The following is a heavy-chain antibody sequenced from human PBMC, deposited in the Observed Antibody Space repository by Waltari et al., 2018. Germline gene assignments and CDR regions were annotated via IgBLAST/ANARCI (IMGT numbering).Heavy chain of an antibody. CDR1: GGSISSSSYY. CDR3: ARRIAAAGSPFDY. V-gene: IGHV4-39*01. J-gene: IGHJ4*02. CDR2: IYYSGST. D-gene: IGHD6-13*01. Sequence: QLQLQESGPGLVKPSETLSLTCTVSGGSISSSSYYWGWIRQPPGKGLEWIGSIYYSGSTYYNPSLKSRVTISVDTSKNQFSLKLSSVTAADTAVYYCARRIAAAGSPFDYWGQGTLVTVSS.